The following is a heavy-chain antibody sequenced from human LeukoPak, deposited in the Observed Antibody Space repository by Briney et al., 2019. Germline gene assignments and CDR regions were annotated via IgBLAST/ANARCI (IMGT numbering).Heavy chain of an antibody. CDR2: IYPGDSDT. CDR1: GYTFTSFW. V-gene: IGHV5-51*01. J-gene: IGHJ6*03. CDR3: ARCFWSGYFDYYYYMDV. Sequence: GESLKISCQVSGYTFTSFWIGWVRQMPGKGLEWMGIIYPGDSDTRYSPSFQGQVTISADKSISTAYLQWSSLKASDTAMYYCARCFWSGYFDYYYYMDVWGKGTTVTVSS. D-gene: IGHD3-3*01.